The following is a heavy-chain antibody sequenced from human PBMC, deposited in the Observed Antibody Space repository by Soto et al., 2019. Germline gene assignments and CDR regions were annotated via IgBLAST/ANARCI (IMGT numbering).Heavy chain of an antibody. CDR2: TNTGGTT. CDR1: GFTVNSIY. V-gene: IGHV3-53*02. CDR3: AKGDGLIMAV. D-gene: IGHD1-26*01. Sequence: EVQVLATGGGLIQPGGSLRLSCAASGFTVNSIYMSWVRQAPGEGLQWVSITNTGGTTYYADSVKGRFTVSRDNSKNTLYLQMNILRAEDTAVYYCAKGDGLIMAVWGQGTTVSVSS. J-gene: IGHJ6*02.